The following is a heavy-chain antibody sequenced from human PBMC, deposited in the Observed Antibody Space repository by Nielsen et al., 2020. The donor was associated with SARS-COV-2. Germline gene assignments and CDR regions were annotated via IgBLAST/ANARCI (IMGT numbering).Heavy chain of an antibody. CDR3: ATSVVTAIPAFDY. Sequence: SETLSLTCTVFGGSIGSYYWSWIRQPPGKGLEWIGHIFNTGSTSYNPSLRSRVTILVDTSKNHFSLKLTSVTAADTAVYYCATSVVTAIPAFDYWGQGTLVTVSS. D-gene: IGHD2-21*02. CDR1: GGSIGSYY. V-gene: IGHV4-59*13. J-gene: IGHJ4*02. CDR2: IFNTGST.